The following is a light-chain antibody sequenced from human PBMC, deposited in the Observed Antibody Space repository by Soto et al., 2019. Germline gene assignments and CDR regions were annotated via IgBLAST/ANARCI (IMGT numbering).Light chain of an antibody. CDR3: QQYGGSPAWT. CDR2: GAS. Sequence: EIVLTQSPGTLSLSPGERATLSCRASQSVSSSYLARYQQKPGQAPRLLIYGASSRATGIPDRFSGSGSGTDSTLTISRLEPEDFEVYYCQQYGGSPAWTFGQGTKVEIK. J-gene: IGKJ1*01. CDR1: QSVSSSY. V-gene: IGKV3-20*01.